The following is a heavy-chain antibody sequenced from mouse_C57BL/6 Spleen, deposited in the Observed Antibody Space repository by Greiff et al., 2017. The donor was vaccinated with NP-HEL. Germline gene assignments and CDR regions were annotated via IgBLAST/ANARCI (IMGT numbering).Heavy chain of an antibody. V-gene: IGHV1-66*01. CDR2: IYPGSGNT. CDR1: GYSFTSYY. CDR3: ARFRDYGFAY. J-gene: IGHJ3*01. D-gene: IGHD2-4*01. Sequence: VQLQQSGPELVKPGASVKISCKASGYSFTSYYIHWVKQRPGQGLEWIGWIYPGSGNTKYNEKFKGKATLTADTSSSTAYMQLSSLTSEDSAVYYCARFRDYGFAYWGQGTLVTVSA.